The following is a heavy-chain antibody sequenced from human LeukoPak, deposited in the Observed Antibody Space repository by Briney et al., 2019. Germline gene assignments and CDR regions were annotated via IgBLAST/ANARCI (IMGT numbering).Heavy chain of an antibody. CDR3: ARVFIYVVTAIRREYYFDY. J-gene: IGHJ4*02. V-gene: IGHV4-31*03. CDR2: IYYSGST. CDR1: GGSISSSSYY. D-gene: IGHD2-21*02. Sequence: PSETLSLTCTVSGGSISSSSYYWGWIRQHPGKGLEWIGYIYYSGSTYYNPSLKSRVTISVDTSKNQFSLKLSSATAADTAVYYCARVFIYVVTAIRREYYFDYWGQGTLVTVSS.